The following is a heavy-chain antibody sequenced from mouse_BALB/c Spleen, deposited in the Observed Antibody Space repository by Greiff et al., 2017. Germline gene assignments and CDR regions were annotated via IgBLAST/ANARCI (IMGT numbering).Heavy chain of an antibody. CDR2: ISYSGST. CDR1: GDSITSGY. J-gene: IGHJ4*01. Sequence: EVMLVESGPSLVKPSQTLSLTCSVTGDSITSGYWNWIRKFPGNKLEYMGYISYSGSTYYNPSLKGRISITRDTSKNQYYLQLNSVTTEDTATYYCASFYYGSQRGPMDYWGQGTSVTVSS. V-gene: IGHV3-8*02. CDR3: ASFYYGSQRGPMDY. D-gene: IGHD1-1*01.